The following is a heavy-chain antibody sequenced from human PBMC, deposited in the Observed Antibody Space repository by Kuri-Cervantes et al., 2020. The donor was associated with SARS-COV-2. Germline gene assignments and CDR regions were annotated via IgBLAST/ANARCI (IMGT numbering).Heavy chain of an antibody. CDR1: GVTFSSHS. J-gene: IGHJ6*03. CDR2: ISRSSYL. CDR3: ARVGCSSGNCAIYSYYMEV. D-gene: IGHD2-15*01. Sequence: CSASGVTFSSHSMTWVRQAPGKGLEWVSSISRSSYLYYADSVKGRFTISRDNAKNSMVLQMNSLRVEDTGVYYWARVGCSSGNCAIYSYYMEVWGKGTAVTVSS. V-gene: IGHV3-21*01.